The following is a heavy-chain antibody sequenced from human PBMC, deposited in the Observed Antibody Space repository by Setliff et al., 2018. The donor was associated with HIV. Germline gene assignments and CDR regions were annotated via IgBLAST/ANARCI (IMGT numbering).Heavy chain of an antibody. CDR2: IYHSGST. V-gene: IGHV4-38-2*02. CDR3: ARAMRGVVVTNMYYYYGMDV. D-gene: IGHD2-21*02. J-gene: IGHJ6*02. CDR1: GYSISSGYY. Sequence: SETLSLTCTVSGYSISSGYYWGWIRQPPGKGLEWIGSIYHSGSTYYNPSLKSRVTISVDTSKNQFSLKLSSVTAAETAVYYCARAMRGVVVTNMYYYYGMDVWGQGTTVTVSS.